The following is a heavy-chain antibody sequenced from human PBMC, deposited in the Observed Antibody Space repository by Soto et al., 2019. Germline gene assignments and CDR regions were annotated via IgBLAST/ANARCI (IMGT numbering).Heavy chain of an antibody. CDR2: INHSGST. CDR1: GGSFSGYY. CDR3: GRSVVRSYYGSGRLNWFDP. V-gene: IGHV4-34*01. Sequence: SETLSLTCAVYGGSFSGYYWSWIRQPPGKGLEWIGEINHSGSTNYNPSLKSRVTISVDTSKNQFSLKLSSVTAADTAVYYCGRSVVRSYYGSGRLNWFDPWGQGTLVTVSS. J-gene: IGHJ5*02. D-gene: IGHD3-10*01.